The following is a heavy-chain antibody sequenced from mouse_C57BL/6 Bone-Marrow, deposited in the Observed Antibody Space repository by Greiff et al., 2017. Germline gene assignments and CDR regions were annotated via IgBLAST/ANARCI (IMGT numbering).Heavy chain of an antibody. CDR3: TTDGYYGFAY. CDR1: GFNIKDDY. Sequence: LVESGAELVRPGASVKLSCTASGFNIKDDYMHWVKQRPEQGLEWIGWIDPENGDTEYASKFQGKATITADTSSNTAYLQLSSLTSEDTAVYYCTTDGYYGFAYWGQGTLVTVSA. J-gene: IGHJ3*01. V-gene: IGHV14-4*01. CDR2: IDPENGDT. D-gene: IGHD2-3*01.